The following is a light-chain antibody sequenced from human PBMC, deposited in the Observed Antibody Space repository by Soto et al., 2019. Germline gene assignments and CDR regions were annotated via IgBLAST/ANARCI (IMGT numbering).Light chain of an antibody. CDR1: TSNIGSNT. CDR3: AAWDDSLNGVV. J-gene: IGLJ3*02. Sequence: QLVLTQPPSASGTPGQRVTISCSGSTSNIGSNTVNWYQQLPGSAPTLLMFSNDKRPSGVPDRFSGSKSGTSVSLAISGLQSEDEADYYCAAWDDSLNGVVFGGGTKVTVL. CDR2: SND. V-gene: IGLV1-44*01.